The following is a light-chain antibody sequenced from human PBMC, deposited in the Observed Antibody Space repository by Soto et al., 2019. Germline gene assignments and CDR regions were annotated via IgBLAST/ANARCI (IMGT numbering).Light chain of an antibody. V-gene: IGKV3-11*01. CDR3: QQRKKWPPVT. J-gene: IGKJ5*01. Sequence: EIVLTQSPATLSLSPGDRATLSCRASQSVDKYLAWYQQKPGQIPRLLIFDISKRATGIPARFSGSGSGTEFTLTISSLEPEDLEVYYCQQRKKWPPVTFGPGTRLEI. CDR1: QSVDKY. CDR2: DIS.